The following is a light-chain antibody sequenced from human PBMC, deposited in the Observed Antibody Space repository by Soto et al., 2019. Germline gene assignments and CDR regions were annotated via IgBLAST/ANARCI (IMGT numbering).Light chain of an antibody. Sequence: QSVLTQPPSASETPGQRVTISCSGSSSNIGGNPVNWYQQLPGTAPKLLIYNNNQRPSGVPDRFSGSKSGTSASLAISGLQSEDEADYYCAAWHDSLNGPVFGGGTKVTVL. CDR3: AAWHDSLNGPV. CDR2: NNN. CDR1: SSNIGGNP. V-gene: IGLV1-44*01. J-gene: IGLJ3*02.